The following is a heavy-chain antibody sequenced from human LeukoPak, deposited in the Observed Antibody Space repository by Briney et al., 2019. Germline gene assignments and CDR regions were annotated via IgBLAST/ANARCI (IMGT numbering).Heavy chain of an antibody. CDR1: GGSFSGYY. J-gene: IGHJ4*02. CDR3: AAGTYYYDSSGYYGPLFDY. V-gene: IGHV4-34*01. CDR2: INHSGST. D-gene: IGHD3-22*01. Sequence: SETLSLTCAVYGGSFSGYYWSWTRQPPGKGLEWIGEINHSGSTNYNPSLKSRVTISVDTSKNQFSLKLSSVTAADTAVYYCAAGTYYYDSSGYYGPLFDYWGQGTLVTVSS.